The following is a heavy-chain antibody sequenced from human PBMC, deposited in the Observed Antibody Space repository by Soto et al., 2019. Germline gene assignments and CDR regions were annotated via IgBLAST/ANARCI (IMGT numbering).Heavy chain of an antibody. CDR1: GGTFSSYS. D-gene: IGHD2-15*01. V-gene: IGHV1-69*06. J-gene: IGHJ5*02. Sequence: VASVKVSCKSPGGTFSSYSMSWVRRAPGQGLEWMGGISPIFGTANYAQKFQGRVTITADKSTSTAYMELSSLRSEDTAVYYCARGDTMVAATDNWFDPWGQGTLVTVSS. CDR3: ARGDTMVAATDNWFDP. CDR2: ISPIFGTA.